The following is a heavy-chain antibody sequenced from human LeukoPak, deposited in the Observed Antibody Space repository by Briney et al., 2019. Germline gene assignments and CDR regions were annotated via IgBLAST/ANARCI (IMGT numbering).Heavy chain of an antibody. CDR3: VRGRNNNYYDDSGYYPY. CDR1: GFTFSSFD. Sequence: GGSLRLCCAASGFTFSSFDMHWVRQAPGKGLEWVSGIGTLLDTDYPDSLKGRFTISRENAKNSVFLQMNNVRAGDTAVYYCVRGRNNNYYDDSGYYPYWGQGTLVTVSS. CDR2: IGTLLDT. D-gene: IGHD3-22*01. J-gene: IGHJ4*02. V-gene: IGHV3-13*01.